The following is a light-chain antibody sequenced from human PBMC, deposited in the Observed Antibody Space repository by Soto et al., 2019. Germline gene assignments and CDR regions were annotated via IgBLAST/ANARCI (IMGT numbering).Light chain of an antibody. CDR3: QQYDGSSIT. CDR1: HTIRYNY. V-gene: IGKV3-20*01. CDR2: DAS. Sequence: ESVLTLSTGTLSLAPGKRATLSGSASHTIRYNYLAWYQQRPGQAPRLLIYDASSRATGVPDRFSGSGSGTDFTLPISRLEPEDFAVYSCQQYDGSSITFGQGTRLEIK. J-gene: IGKJ5*01.